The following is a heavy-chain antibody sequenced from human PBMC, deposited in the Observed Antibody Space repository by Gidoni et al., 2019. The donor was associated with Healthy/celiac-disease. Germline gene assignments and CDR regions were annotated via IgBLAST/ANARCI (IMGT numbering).Heavy chain of an antibody. CDR2: IWYDGSNK. CDR3: ARDGDCTNGVCYTPFGMDV. J-gene: IGHJ6*02. CDR1: GFTFSSYG. D-gene: IGHD2-8*01. V-gene: IGHV3-33*01. Sequence: QVQLVESGGGVVQHGRSLRLSCAAPGFTFSSYGMQWVRQAPGKGMEWVAVIWYDGSNKYYADSVKGRVTISRDNSKNTLYLQMNSLRAEDTAVYYCARDGDCTNGVCYTPFGMDVWGQGTTVTVSS.